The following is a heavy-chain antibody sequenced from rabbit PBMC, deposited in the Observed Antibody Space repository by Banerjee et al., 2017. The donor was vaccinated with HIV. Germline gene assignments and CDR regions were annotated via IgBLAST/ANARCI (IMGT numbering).Heavy chain of an antibody. CDR3: ARGGGGYAGYGHGDDAFDP. J-gene: IGHJ2*01. CDR2: IYTGDGNT. V-gene: IGHV1S21*01. D-gene: IGHD7-1*01. Sequence: APGKGLEWIACIYTGDGNTHYASWAKGRFTISKTSSTVDLKMTSLTVADTATYFCARGGGGYAGYGHGDDAFDPWGPGTLVTVS.